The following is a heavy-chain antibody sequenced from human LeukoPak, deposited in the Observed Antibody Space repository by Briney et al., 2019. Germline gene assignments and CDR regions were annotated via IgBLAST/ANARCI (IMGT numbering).Heavy chain of an antibody. Sequence: GGSLRLSCAASGFTFSSYAMSWVRQAPGKGLEWVSAISGSGGSTYYADSVKGRSTISRDNSKNTLYLQMNSLRAEDTAVYYCAKRRGLELLYYYYMDVWGKGTTVTVSS. V-gene: IGHV3-23*01. J-gene: IGHJ6*03. D-gene: IGHD1-7*01. CDR1: GFTFSSYA. CDR2: ISGSGGST. CDR3: AKRRGLELLYYYYMDV.